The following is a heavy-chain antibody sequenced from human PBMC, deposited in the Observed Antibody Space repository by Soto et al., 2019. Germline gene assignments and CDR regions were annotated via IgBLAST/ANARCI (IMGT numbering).Heavy chain of an antibody. CDR2: ICAYNGNT. D-gene: IGHD6-19*01. Sequence: ASVKVSCKASGYTFTSYGISWVRQAPGQGLEWMGWICAYNGNTNYAQKLQGRVTMTTDTSTSTAYMELRSLRSDDTAVYYCARDSSGWSPVDYWGQGTLVTVSS. V-gene: IGHV1-18*01. CDR1: GYTFTSYG. CDR3: ARDSSGWSPVDY. J-gene: IGHJ4*02.